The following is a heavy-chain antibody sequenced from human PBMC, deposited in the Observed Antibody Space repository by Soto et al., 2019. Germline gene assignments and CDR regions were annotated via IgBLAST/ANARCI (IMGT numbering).Heavy chain of an antibody. D-gene: IGHD3-9*01. J-gene: IGHJ2*01. CDR3: ARAHDTNWYFDL. Sequence: PGGSLRLSCAASGFTFSSYDMHWVRQATGKGLEWVSAIGTASDPYYPGSVKGRFTISRENAKNSLYLQMNSLRAGDTAVYYCARAHDTNWYFDLWGRGTLVTVSS. CDR1: GFTFSSYD. V-gene: IGHV3-13*05. CDR2: IGTASDP.